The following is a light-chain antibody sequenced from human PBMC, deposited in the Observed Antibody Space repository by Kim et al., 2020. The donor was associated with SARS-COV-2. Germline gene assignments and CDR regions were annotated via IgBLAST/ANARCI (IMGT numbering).Light chain of an antibody. J-gene: IGLJ2*01. CDR1: SSDIGAYKY. Sequence: GQSITISCTGTSSDIGAYKYVSWYQQSPGKAPRLMIYDVSDRPSGVSNRFSGSKSGNTASLTISGLQAEDEADYYCSSFTTSTTLIFGGGTQLTVL. CDR2: DVS. V-gene: IGLV2-14*03. CDR3: SSFTTSTTLI.